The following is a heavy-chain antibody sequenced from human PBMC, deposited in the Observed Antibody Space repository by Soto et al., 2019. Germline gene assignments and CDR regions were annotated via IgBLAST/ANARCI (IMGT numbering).Heavy chain of an antibody. CDR3: ARWGIAAAGSVLEGTSSFDY. CDR1: GGSFSGYY. Sequence: QVQLQQWGAGLLKPSETLSLTCAVYGGSFSGYYWSWIRQPPGKGLEWIGEINYSGSTNYNPSLKSRLTIPVDTSKHQFALKLSSVTAADTAVYYCARWGIAAAGSVLEGTSSFDYWGQGTLVTVSS. J-gene: IGHJ4*02. D-gene: IGHD6-13*01. CDR2: INYSGST. V-gene: IGHV4-34*01.